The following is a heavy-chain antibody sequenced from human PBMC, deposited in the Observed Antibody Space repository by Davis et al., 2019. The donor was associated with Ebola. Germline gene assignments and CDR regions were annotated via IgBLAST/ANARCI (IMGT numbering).Heavy chain of an antibody. CDR2: ISAYNGNT. D-gene: IGHD5-12*01. V-gene: IGHV1-18*01. CDR3: ARDKGGYEIGPYYYYYDMDV. Sequence: ASVKVSCKASGGTFSSYAISWVRQAPGQGLEWMGWISAYNGNTNYAQKLQGRVTMTTDTSTSTAYMELRSLRSDDTAVYYCARDKGGYEIGPYYYYYDMDVWGQGTTVTVSS. CDR1: GGTFSSYA. J-gene: IGHJ6*02.